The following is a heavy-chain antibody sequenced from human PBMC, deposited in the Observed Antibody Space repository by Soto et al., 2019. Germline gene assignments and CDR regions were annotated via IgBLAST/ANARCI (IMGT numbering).Heavy chain of an antibody. J-gene: IGHJ6*02. Sequence: SVKVSCKASGGTFSSYAISWVRQAPGQGLEWTGGIIPIFGTANYAQKFQGRVTITADESTSTAYMELSSLRSEDTAVYYCARVNGYDYVWGSYRPNYYYGMDVWGQGTTVTVSS. CDR3: ARVNGYDYVWGSYRPNYYYGMDV. CDR1: GGTFSSYA. D-gene: IGHD3-16*02. CDR2: IIPIFGTA. V-gene: IGHV1-69*13.